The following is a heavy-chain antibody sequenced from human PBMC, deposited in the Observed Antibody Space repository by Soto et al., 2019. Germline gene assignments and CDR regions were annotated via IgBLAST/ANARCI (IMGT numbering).Heavy chain of an antibody. D-gene: IGHD3-9*01. J-gene: IGHJ6*02. CDR1: GFTFSDYG. V-gene: IGHV3-30*18. Sequence: QVQLVESGGGVVQPGRSLRLSCAASGFTFSDYGMHWVRQAPGKGLEWVAVISYDGSNKDYADSVKGRFTISRDNSKNTLYLQMNSLRAEDTAVYYCAKEAVFRYFDGTEYYYYGMDVWGQGTSVTVSS. CDR2: ISYDGSNK. CDR3: AKEAVFRYFDGTEYYYYGMDV.